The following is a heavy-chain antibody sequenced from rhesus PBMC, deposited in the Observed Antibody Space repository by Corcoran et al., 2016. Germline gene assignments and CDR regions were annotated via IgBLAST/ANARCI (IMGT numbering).Heavy chain of an antibody. D-gene: IGHD3-3*01. J-gene: IGHJ6*01. CDR2: IYGSGGST. V-gene: IGHV4-160*01. CDR3: ARNLAYNIWTGYYYYGLDS. Sequence: QVQLQESGPGLVKPSETLSLTCAVSGGSIRRNYWSWIRQPPGMGLGWIGRIYGSGGSTDYNPSLKSRVTISTDTSKNQFSLKLSSVTAADTAVYYCARNLAYNIWTGYYYYGLDSWGQGVVVTVSS. CDR1: GGSIRRNY.